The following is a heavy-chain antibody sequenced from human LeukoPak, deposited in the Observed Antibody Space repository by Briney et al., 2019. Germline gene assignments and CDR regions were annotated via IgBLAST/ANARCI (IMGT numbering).Heavy chain of an antibody. CDR1: GFTFSDYY. Sequence: GGSLRLSCAASGFTFSDYYMSWIRQAPGKGLEWVSYISSSGSTIYYADSVKGRFTISRDNAKNSLYLQMNSLRAEDTAVYYCARSRGATYNDAFDIWGQGTMVTVSS. J-gene: IGHJ3*02. CDR2: ISSSGSTI. CDR3: ARSRGATYNDAFDI. V-gene: IGHV3-11*01. D-gene: IGHD1-26*01.